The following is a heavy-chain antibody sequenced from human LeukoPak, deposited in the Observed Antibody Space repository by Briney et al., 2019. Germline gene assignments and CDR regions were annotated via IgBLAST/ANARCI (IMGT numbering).Heavy chain of an antibody. CDR3: ARGLRSAGYYYDSSGSRRGKWFDP. V-gene: IGHV4-34*01. J-gene: IGHJ5*02. CDR2: INHSGST. CDR1: DGSISTYY. D-gene: IGHD3-22*01. Sequence: PSETLSLTCTVSDGSISTYYWSWIRQPPGKGLEWIGEINHSGSTNYNPSLKSRVTISVDTSKNQFSLKLSSVTAADTAVYYCARGLRSAGYYYDSSGSRRGKWFDPWGQGTLVTVSS.